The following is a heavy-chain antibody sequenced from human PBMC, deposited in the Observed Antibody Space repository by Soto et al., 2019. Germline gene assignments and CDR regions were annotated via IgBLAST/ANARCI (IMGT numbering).Heavy chain of an antibody. CDR3: AREQYTLNYAGY. CDR2: IDSNGGSP. CDR1: GFTFRNYY. Sequence: EVRLVESGGALVQPGGSLRLSCAASGFTFRNYYMHWVRQAPGKGLMWVARIDSNGGSPVYADSVRGRFTISRDNAENTLFLQMDSLAAEDTAVYYCAREQYTLNYAGYWDQGTQVTVS. D-gene: IGHD1-7*01. J-gene: IGHJ1*01. V-gene: IGHV3-74*01.